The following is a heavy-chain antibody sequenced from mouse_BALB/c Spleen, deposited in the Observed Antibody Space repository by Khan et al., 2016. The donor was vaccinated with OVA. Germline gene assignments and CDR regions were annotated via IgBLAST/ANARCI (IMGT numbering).Heavy chain of an antibody. V-gene: IGHV1-7*01. Sequence: VQLQQSGAELAKPGASMKMSCKASGYTFTTYWMHWVKQRPGQGLEWIGYIDPTTGYTEYNQKFKDRATLTTDKSSSTAYMQLNSLTSEDSAIYYCARRGQNGIFAYWGQGTLVTVSA. CDR2: IDPTTGYT. J-gene: IGHJ3*01. D-gene: IGHD1-3*01. CDR3: ARRGQNGIFAY. CDR1: GYTFTTYW.